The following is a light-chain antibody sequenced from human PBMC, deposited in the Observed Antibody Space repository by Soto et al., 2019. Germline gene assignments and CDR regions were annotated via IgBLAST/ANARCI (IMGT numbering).Light chain of an antibody. Sequence: EIVLTQSPATLSLSPGERATLSCRAGQSLSSYLAWYQQKPGQAPRLLIYDASNRATGIPARFSGSGSGTDFTLTISSLEPEDFALYYCQQRSNWPPFTFGPGTKVDIK. CDR3: QQRSNWPPFT. J-gene: IGKJ3*01. CDR1: QSLSSY. V-gene: IGKV3-11*01. CDR2: DAS.